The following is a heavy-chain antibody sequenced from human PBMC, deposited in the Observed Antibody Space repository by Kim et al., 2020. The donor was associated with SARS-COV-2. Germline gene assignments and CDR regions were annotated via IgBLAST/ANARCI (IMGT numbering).Heavy chain of an antibody. CDR3: ANEGLRQHPRGMDV. Sequence: GGSLRLSCSGPRFNFRMYAMTWVRQAPGKGLEWVAAISSSGDGAFHANSMTGRFTISRDNSKNTLYLHMSSLRSEDTADYYCANEGLRQHPRGMDVWGQGTTVTVS. CDR2: ISSSGDGA. CDR1: RFNFRMYA. V-gene: IGHV3-23*01. D-gene: IGHD6-13*01. J-gene: IGHJ6*02.